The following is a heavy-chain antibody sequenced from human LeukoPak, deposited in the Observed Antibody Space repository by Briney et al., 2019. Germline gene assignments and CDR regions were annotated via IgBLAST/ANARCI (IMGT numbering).Heavy chain of an antibody. CDR3: ARAFTYYYDSSGYYGWAFDI. CDR2: IYYSGST. D-gene: IGHD3-22*01. V-gene: IGHV4-59*01. Sequence: TPSETLSLTCTVSGCSISSYYWSWIRQPPGKGLEWIGYIYYSGSTNYNPSLKSRVTISVDTSKNQFSLKLSSVTAADTAVYYCARAFTYYYDSSGYYGWAFDIWGQGTMVNVSS. CDR1: GCSISSYY. J-gene: IGHJ3*02.